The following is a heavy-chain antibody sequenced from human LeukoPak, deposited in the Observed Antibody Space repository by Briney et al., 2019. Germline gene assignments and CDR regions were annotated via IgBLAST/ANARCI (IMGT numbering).Heavy chain of an antibody. CDR1: GGSFSGYY. Sequence: SETLSLTCAVYGGSFSGYYWSWIRQPPGKGLEWIGEINHSGSTNYNPSLKSRVTISVDTSKNQFSLKLSSVTAADTAVYHCARGKTGTTVRYYYGMDVWGQGTTVTVSS. V-gene: IGHV4-34*01. D-gene: IGHD1-7*01. CDR3: ARGKTGTTVRYYYGMDV. J-gene: IGHJ6*02. CDR2: INHSGST.